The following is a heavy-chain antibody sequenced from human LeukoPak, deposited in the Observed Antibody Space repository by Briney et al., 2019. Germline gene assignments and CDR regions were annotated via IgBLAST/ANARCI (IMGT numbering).Heavy chain of an antibody. CDR2: IYYSGST. J-gene: IGHJ4*02. CDR1: GGSISSGSYY. D-gene: IGHD6-6*01. CDR3: ARDRQYSSSFPSFDY. Sequence: PSETLSLTCTVSGGSISSGSYYWSWIRQPPGKGLEWIGYIYYSGSTNYNPSLKSRVTISVDTSKNQFSLKLSSVAAADTAVYYCARDRQYSSSFPSFDYWGQGTLVTVSS. V-gene: IGHV4-61*01.